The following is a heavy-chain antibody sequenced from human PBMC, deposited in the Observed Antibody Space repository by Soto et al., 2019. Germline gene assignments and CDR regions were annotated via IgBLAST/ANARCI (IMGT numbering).Heavy chain of an antibody. D-gene: IGHD3-22*01. CDR1: GYTFTSYA. CDR2: INAGNGNT. V-gene: IGHV1-3*01. Sequence: GASVKVSCKASGYTFTSYAMHWVRQAPGQRLEWMGWINAGNGNTKYSQKLQGRVTITRDTSASTAYMELSSLRSEDTAVYYCARDKNYYDSSGGDAFDIWGQGTMVTVSS. J-gene: IGHJ3*02. CDR3: ARDKNYYDSSGGDAFDI.